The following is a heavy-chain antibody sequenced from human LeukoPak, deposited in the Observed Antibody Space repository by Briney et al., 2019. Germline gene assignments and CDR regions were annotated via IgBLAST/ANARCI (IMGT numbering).Heavy chain of an antibody. CDR3: ATRDADYYAEDN. CDR1: GFTFSSYS. D-gene: IGHD4/OR15-4a*01. CDR2: ISSSSSYI. V-gene: IGHV3-21*01. Sequence: GGSLRLSCAASGFTFSSYSMNWVRQAPGKGLEWVSSISSSSSYIYYADSVKGRFTISRDNAKNSLYLQMNSLRAEDTAMYYCATRDADYYAEDNWGQGTLVTVSS. J-gene: IGHJ4*02.